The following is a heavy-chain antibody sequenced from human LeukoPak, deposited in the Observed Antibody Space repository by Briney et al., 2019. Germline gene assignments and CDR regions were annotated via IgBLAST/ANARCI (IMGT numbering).Heavy chain of an antibody. V-gene: IGHV1-2*02. CDR1: GYTFTGHS. D-gene: IGHD3-10*01. CDR2: IKPNSGGT. CDR3: VRGPYGSSISNWFDP. Sequence: ASVKVSCKASGYTFTGHSMYWVRQAPGQGLEWMGWIKPNSGGTNYAQKFQGRVTMTRDTSISTAYMELSRLRSDDTAVYYCVRGPYGSSISNWFDPWGQGILVIVSS. J-gene: IGHJ5*02.